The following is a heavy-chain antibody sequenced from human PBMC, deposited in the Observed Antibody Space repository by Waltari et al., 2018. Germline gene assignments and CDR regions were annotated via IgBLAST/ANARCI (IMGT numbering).Heavy chain of an antibody. CDR2: IYHSGST. V-gene: IGHV4-30-2*01. CDR3: ARGRNCSGGSCYSGNWFDP. D-gene: IGHD2-15*01. J-gene: IGHJ5*02. CDR1: GGSISRGGYY. Sequence: QVQLQESGPGLVKPSPTLSLTCPVSGGSISRGGYYWSWIRQTPGKGLEWIGYIYHSGSTYYNPSLKSRVTISVDRSKNQFSLKLSSVTAADTAVYYCARGRNCSGGSCYSGNWFDPWGQGTLVTVSS.